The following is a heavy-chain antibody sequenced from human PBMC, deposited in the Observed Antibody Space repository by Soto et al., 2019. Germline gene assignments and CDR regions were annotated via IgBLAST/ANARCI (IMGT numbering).Heavy chain of an antibody. CDR1: GYTFASYA. J-gene: IGHJ4*02. V-gene: IGHV1-18*01. CDR3: ARDPPPPEY. Sequence: QVQLVQSGAEVKKPGASVKVSCKASGYTFASYAISWMRQAPGQGLEWMGWISAYNGNTNSAQKLQGRVTMTTDTSPSTAYGELRSLRSDDTAVYYCARDPPPPEYWGQGTLVTVSS. D-gene: IGHD2-2*01. CDR2: ISAYNGNT.